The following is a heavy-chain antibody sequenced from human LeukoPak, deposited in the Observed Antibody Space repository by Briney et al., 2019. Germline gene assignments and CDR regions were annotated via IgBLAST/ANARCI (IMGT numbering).Heavy chain of an antibody. Sequence: PGGSLRLSCAASGFTFSSYAMSWVRPAPGKGLEWVSAISGSGGSTYYADSVKGRFTISRDNSKNTLYLQMNSLRAEDTAVYYCAKDLRYFDWLLCFDYWGQGTLVTVSS. J-gene: IGHJ4*02. CDR3: AKDLRYFDWLLCFDY. CDR1: GFTFSSYA. CDR2: ISGSGGST. D-gene: IGHD3-9*01. V-gene: IGHV3-23*01.